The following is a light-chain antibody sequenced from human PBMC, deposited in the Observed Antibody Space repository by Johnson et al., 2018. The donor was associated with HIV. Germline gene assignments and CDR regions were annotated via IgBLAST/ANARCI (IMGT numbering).Light chain of an antibody. V-gene: IGLV1-51*01. Sequence: QSVLTQPPSVSAAPGQKVTISCSGSSSNIGNNYVSWYQQLPGTAPKLLIYDNNKRRSGVPDRFSGPKSGTSASLAISGLQSEDEADYYCAAWADSLNGYVFGTGTKVTVL. J-gene: IGLJ1*01. CDR1: SSNIGNNY. CDR2: DNN. CDR3: AAWADSLNGYV.